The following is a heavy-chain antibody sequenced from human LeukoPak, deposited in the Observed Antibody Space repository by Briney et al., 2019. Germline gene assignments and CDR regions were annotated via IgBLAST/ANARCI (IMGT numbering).Heavy chain of an antibody. CDR3: ARVEILGSSSGGWFDP. J-gene: IGHJ5*02. CDR2: ISAYNGNT. V-gene: IGHV1-18*01. D-gene: IGHD6-6*01. Sequence: ASVKVSCKASGYTFTSYGISWVRQAPGQGLEWMGWISAYNGNTNYAQKLQGRVTMTTDTSTSTVYMELRSLRSDDTAVYYCARVEILGSSSGGWFDPWGQGTLVTVSS. CDR1: GYTFTSYG.